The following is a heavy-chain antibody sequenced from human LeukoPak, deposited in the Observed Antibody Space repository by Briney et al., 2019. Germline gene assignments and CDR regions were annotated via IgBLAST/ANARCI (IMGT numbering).Heavy chain of an antibody. CDR1: GGTFSSYA. J-gene: IGHJ4*02. CDR2: IIPILGIA. CDR3: APREVGATTSPMVPLDY. V-gene: IGHV1-69*04. Sequence: GASVKVSCKASGGTFSSYAISWVRQAPGQGLEWMGRIIPILGIANYAQKFQGRVTITADKSTSTAYMELSSLRSEDTAVYYCAPREVGATTSPMVPLDYWGQGTLVTVSS. D-gene: IGHD1-26*01.